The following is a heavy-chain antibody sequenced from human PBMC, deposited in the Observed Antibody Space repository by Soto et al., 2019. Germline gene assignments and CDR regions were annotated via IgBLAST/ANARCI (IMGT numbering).Heavy chain of an antibody. Sequence: EVPLLESGGGLVQPGGSLTLSCAASGFTFSSYAMTWVRQAPGKGLEWVSGISGSGGSTYYADSVKGRFTISRDNSKDTRDLQMNSRIAEDTAVYYCAKVLGGSYGRLDHWGQGTLVTDSS. CDR2: ISGSGGST. J-gene: IGHJ4*02. CDR3: AKVLGGSYGRLDH. CDR1: GFTFSSYA. V-gene: IGHV3-23*01. D-gene: IGHD3-10*01.